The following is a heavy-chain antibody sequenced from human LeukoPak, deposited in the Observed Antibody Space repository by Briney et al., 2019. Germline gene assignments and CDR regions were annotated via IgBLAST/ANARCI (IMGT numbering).Heavy chain of an antibody. D-gene: IGHD3-3*01. V-gene: IGHV3-30*18. Sequence: GGSLRLSCAASGFTFSSYGMHWVHQAPGKGLEWVAVISYDGSKKYYADSVKGRFTISRDNSKNTLYLQMNSLRAEDTAVYYCAKFRTSRRGTYYDFWSGYAKDYYYYGMDVWGQGTTVTVSS. CDR2: ISYDGSKK. J-gene: IGHJ6*02. CDR3: AKFRTSRRGTYYDFWSGYAKDYYYYGMDV. CDR1: GFTFSSYG.